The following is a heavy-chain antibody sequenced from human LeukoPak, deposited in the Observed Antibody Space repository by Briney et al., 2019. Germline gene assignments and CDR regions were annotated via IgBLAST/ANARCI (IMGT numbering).Heavy chain of an antibody. Sequence: ASVKVFCKASGYTFTSYGLSWVPHAPAQGLEWRGWSSAYTSSIQYEQKFQGRVSMTTDTSTSTAYMELRSLRSDDTAVYYCARVRVSLTGGSFDYWGQGTLVTVSS. CDR2: SSAYTSSI. CDR3: ARVRVSLTGGSFDY. J-gene: IGHJ4*02. CDR1: GYTFTSYG. V-gene: IGHV1-18*01. D-gene: IGHD3-9*01.